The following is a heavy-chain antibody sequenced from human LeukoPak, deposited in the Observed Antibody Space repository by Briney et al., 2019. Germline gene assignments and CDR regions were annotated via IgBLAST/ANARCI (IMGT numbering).Heavy chain of an antibody. Sequence: QSGGSLRLSCAASGFTLSSYAMSWVRQAPGKGLEWVSAISGSGGSTYYADSVKGRFTISRDNSKNTLYLQMNSLRAEDTAVYYCAKMDGDYVHFQHWGQGTLVTVSS. J-gene: IGHJ1*01. CDR3: AKMDGDYVHFQH. CDR1: GFTLSSYA. D-gene: IGHD4-17*01. CDR2: ISGSGGST. V-gene: IGHV3-23*01.